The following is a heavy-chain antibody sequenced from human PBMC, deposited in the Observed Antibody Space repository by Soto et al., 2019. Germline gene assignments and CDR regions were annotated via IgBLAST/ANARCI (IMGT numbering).Heavy chain of an antibody. CDR1: GDSVSSNSAA. J-gene: IGHJ6*02. CDR3: ARDGHCSSTSCYTEDYYYYGMDV. V-gene: IGHV6-1*01. D-gene: IGHD2-2*02. Sequence: PSQTLSLTCAISGDSVSSNSAAWNWSRQSPSRGLEWLGRTYYRSKWYNDYAVSVKSRITINPDTSKNQFSLQLNSVTPEDTAVYYCARDGHCSSTSCYTEDYYYYGMDVWGQGTTVTVSS. CDR2: TYYRSKWYN.